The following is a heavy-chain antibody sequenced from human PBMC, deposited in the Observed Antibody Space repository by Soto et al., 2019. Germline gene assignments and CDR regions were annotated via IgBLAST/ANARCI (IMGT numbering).Heavy chain of an antibody. J-gene: IGHJ6*02. V-gene: IGHV3-23*01. D-gene: IGHD2-2*01. Sequence: GSLRLCCAASGXPFSSYSLSWVRQAPGKGVEWVSSISGRGGSTYYADSVKGRFTISRDNSKNTLYLQMNSLRPQDTPVHYSLRQYQLLLGYYYYGMDVWGQGTTAPVS. CDR1: GXPFSSYS. CDR3: LRQYQLLLGYYYYGMDV. CDR2: ISGRGGST.